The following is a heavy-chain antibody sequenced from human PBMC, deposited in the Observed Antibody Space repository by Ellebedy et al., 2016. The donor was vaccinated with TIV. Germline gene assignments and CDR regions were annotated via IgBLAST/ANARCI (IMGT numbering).Heavy chain of an antibody. Sequence: SETLSLTCTVSGGSISSYYWSWIRQPPGKGLEWIGYIYYSGSTNYNPSLKSRVTISVDTSKNQFSLKLSSVTAADTAVYYCSRLAPLYNILPAIPNYNYHSMDVWGQGATVTVSS. V-gene: IGHV4-59*01. CDR3: SRLAPLYNILPAIPNYNYHSMDV. J-gene: IGHJ6*02. CDR1: GGSISSYY. CDR2: IYYSGST. D-gene: IGHD3-10*01.